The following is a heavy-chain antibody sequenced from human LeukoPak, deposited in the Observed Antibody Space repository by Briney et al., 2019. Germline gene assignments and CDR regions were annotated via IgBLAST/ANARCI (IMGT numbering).Heavy chain of an antibody. D-gene: IGHD4-23*01. J-gene: IGHJ5*02. CDR1: GGSVSSSSYY. V-gene: IGHV4-39*01. CDR2: VSYSGST. Sequence: PSETLSLTCTVSGGSVSSSSYYWGWIRQPPGKGLEWIGSVSYSGSTHYNPSLKSRVTISVDTSKNQFSLKLTSVTAADTAVYYCATGPASDYGGGHWFDPWGQGTLVIVSS. CDR3: ATGPASDYGGGHWFDP.